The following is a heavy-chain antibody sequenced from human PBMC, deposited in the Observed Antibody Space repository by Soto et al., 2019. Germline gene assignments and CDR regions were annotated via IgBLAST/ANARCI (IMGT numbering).Heavy chain of an antibody. D-gene: IGHD2-15*01. Sequence: SETLSLTCTVSGGSISSSSYYWGWIRQPPGKGLEWIGSIYYSGSTYYNPSLKGRVTISVDTSKNQFSLKLSSVTAADTAVYYCARQDIVVVVAAKRINWFDPWGQGTLVTVSS. CDR2: IYYSGST. CDR1: GGSISSSSYY. V-gene: IGHV4-39*01. CDR3: ARQDIVVVVAAKRINWFDP. J-gene: IGHJ5*02.